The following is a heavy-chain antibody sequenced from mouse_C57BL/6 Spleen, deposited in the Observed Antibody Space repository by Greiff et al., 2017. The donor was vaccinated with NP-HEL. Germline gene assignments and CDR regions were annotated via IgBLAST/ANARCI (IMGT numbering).Heavy chain of an antibody. CDR2: IYPGSGST. Sequence: QVQLQQPGAELVKPGASVKMSCKASGYTFTSYWITWVKQRPGQGLEWIGDIYPGSGSTNYNEKFKSKATLTVDTSSSTAYMQLSSLTSEDSAVYYCASNPWGYGNEFCDVWGTGTTVTVSS. CDR3: ASNPWGYGNEFCDV. V-gene: IGHV1-55*01. D-gene: IGHD1-1*01. J-gene: IGHJ1*03. CDR1: GYTFTSYW.